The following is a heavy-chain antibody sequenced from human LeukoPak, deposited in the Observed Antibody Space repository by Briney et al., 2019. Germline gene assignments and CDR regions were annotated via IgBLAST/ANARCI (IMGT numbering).Heavy chain of an antibody. CDR1: GFTFSSYW. D-gene: IGHD3-22*01. V-gene: IGHV3-74*01. Sequence: GGSLRLSCAASGFTFSSYWMHWVRQAPGKGLVWVSRINTDGSSTSYADSVKGRFSISRDNAKNTLYLQMNSLRAEDTAVYYCARDFGYYYDSSGYGYWGQGTLVTVSS. J-gene: IGHJ4*02. CDR2: INTDGSST. CDR3: ARDFGYYYDSSGYGY.